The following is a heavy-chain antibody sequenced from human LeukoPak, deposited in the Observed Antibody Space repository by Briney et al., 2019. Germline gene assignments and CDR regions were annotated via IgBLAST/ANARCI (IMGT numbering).Heavy chain of an antibody. V-gene: IGHV1-2*02. J-gene: IGHJ4*02. CDR2: INPNSGGT. Sequence: GASVKVSCKASGYTFTGYYMHWVRQAPGQGLEWMGWINPNSGGTNYAQKFQGRVTITRNTSISTAYMELSSLRSEDTAVYYCARGRVAARPGVTDFDYWGQGTLVTVSS. D-gene: IGHD6-6*01. CDR1: GYTFTGYY. CDR3: ARGRVAARPGVTDFDY.